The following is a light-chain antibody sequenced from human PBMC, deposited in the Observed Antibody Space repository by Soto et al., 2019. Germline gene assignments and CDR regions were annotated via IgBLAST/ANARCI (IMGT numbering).Light chain of an antibody. CDR1: QTVNNN. CDR3: QQYNKWPLT. CDR2: GTS. Sequence: EIVMTQSPATLSVSPGERATLSCRASQTVNNNLAWYQQQPGQAPRLLTNGTSARAAGIPARFSGSGSGTEFTLTLSSLQSEDFAVYYCQQYNKWPLTFGGGTKVEIK. V-gene: IGKV3-15*01. J-gene: IGKJ4*01.